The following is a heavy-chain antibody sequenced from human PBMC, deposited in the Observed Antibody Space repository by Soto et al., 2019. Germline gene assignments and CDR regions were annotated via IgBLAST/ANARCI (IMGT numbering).Heavy chain of an antibody. D-gene: IGHD3-10*01. CDR1: GFTFSSYV. Sequence: EVQLLESGGGWVQPGGSLRLSCAASGFTFSSYVMSWVRQAPGKGLEWVSVISGSGGSTYYADSVKGRFAISRDNSKNTLYVQMNSLRAEDTAVYYCAKELYGSGSWNFDYWGQGTLVTVSS. V-gene: IGHV3-23*01. J-gene: IGHJ4*02. CDR2: ISGSGGST. CDR3: AKELYGSGSWNFDY.